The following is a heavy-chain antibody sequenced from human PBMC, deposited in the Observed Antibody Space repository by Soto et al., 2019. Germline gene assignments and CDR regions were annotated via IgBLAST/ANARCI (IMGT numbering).Heavy chain of an antibody. J-gene: IGHJ6*02. CDR2: IWYDGSNK. CDR1: GFTFSSYG. Sequence: GGSLRLSCAASGFTFSSYGMHWVRQAPGKGLEWVAVIWYDGSNKYYADSVKGRFTISRDNSKNTLYLQMNSLRAEDTAVYYCARDYTYYYGSGSSGMDVWGQGTTVTVSS. D-gene: IGHD3-10*01. CDR3: ARDYTYYYGSGSSGMDV. V-gene: IGHV3-33*01.